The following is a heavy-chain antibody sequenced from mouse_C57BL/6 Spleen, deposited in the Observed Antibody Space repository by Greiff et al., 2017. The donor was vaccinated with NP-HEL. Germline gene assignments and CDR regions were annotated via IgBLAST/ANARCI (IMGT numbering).Heavy chain of an antibody. CDR1: GFTFSDYG. CDR2: ISSGSSTI. Sequence: EVKLMESGGGLVKPGGSLKLSCAASGFTFSDYGMHWVRQAPEKGLEWVAYISSGSSTIYYADTVKGRFTISRDNAKNTLFLQMTSLRSEDTAMYYCARPGEGAMDYWGQGTSVTVSS. CDR3: ARPGEGAMDY. V-gene: IGHV5-17*01. J-gene: IGHJ4*01.